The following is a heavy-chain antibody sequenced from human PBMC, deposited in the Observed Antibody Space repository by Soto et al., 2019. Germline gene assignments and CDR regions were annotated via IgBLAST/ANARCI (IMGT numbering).Heavy chain of an antibody. J-gene: IGHJ6*02. Sequence: QAQLVQSGAEVKKPGASVNVSCKASGYDYVTYAITWVRQRPGQGLEWMGWISTLNGNTNYAQNFQGRVTMTTDTSTRIVHLELRSLRSEDTAVYYCASRVQVWLPDYYGMDVWGQGTTVTVSS. D-gene: IGHD5-18*01. V-gene: IGHV1-18*01. CDR2: ISTLNGNT. CDR3: ASRVQVWLPDYYGMDV. CDR1: GYDYVTYA.